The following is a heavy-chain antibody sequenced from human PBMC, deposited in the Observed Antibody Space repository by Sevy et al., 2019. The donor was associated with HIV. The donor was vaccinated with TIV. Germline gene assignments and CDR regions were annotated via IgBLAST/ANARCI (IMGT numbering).Heavy chain of an antibody. V-gene: IGHV1-3*01. D-gene: IGHD1-26*01. CDR3: ARGDGGSYFDY. CDR2: INAGNGNT. Sequence: ASVKVSCKASGYTFTSYAMHWVRQAPGQRLEWMGWINAGNGNTKYSQKFRGRVTITRDTSASTAYMELSSLRSEDTAVYYCARGDGGSYFDYWGQGTLVTVSS. J-gene: IGHJ4*02. CDR1: GYTFTSYA.